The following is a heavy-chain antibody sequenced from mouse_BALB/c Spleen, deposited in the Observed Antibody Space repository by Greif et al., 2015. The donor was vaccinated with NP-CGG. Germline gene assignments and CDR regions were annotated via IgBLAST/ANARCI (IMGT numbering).Heavy chain of an antibody. CDR2: IRNKANGYTT. CDR3: ARVWSYAMDY. V-gene: IGHV7-3*02. CDR1: GFTFTDYY. J-gene: IGHJ4*01. Sequence: EVKLMESGGGLVQPGGSLRLSCAASGFTFTDYYMSWVRQPPGKALEWLGFIRNKANGYTTEYSASVKGRFTISRDNSQSILYLQMNTLRAEDSATYYCARVWSYAMDYWGQGTSVTVSS.